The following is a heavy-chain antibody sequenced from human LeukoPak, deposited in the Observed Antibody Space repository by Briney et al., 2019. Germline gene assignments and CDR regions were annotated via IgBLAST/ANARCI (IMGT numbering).Heavy chain of an antibody. J-gene: IGHJ5*02. CDR3: AREVPSSPHWFDP. CDR2: IYTSGST. V-gene: IGHV4-61*02. D-gene: IGHD6-13*01. Sequence: PSETLSLTCTVSGGSISSGSYYWSWIRQPAGKGLEWIGRIYTSGSTNYNPSLKSRVTMSVDTSKNQFSLKLSSVTAADTAVYYCAREVPSSPHWFDPWGQGTLVTVSS. CDR1: GGSISSGSYY.